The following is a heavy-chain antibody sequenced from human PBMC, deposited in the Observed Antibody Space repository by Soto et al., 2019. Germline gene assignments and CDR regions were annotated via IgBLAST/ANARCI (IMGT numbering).Heavy chain of an antibody. CDR2: MNPNSGNT. CDR3: ARSYVWGSYRSLGYFDY. Sequence: QVQLVQSGAEVKKPGASVKVSCKASGYTFTSYDINWVRQATGQGLEWMGWMNPNSGNTGYAQKFQGRVTMTRNTSIRTAYMELSSLGSEDTAVYYCARSYVWGSYRSLGYFDYWGQGTLVTVSS. D-gene: IGHD3-16*02. CDR1: GYTFTSYD. J-gene: IGHJ4*02. V-gene: IGHV1-8*01.